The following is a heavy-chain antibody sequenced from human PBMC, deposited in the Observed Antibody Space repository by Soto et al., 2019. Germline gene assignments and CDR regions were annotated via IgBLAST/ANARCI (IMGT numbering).Heavy chain of an antibody. D-gene: IGHD4-17*01. CDR1: GYSFTSYW. V-gene: IGHV5-51*01. Sequence: GESLKIFCKGSGYSFTSYWIGCVRQMPGKGQEWIGIIYPGDSDTRYSPSFQGQVTISADKSISTAYLQWSSLKASDTAMYYCARLPIGPDDYVFDYWGQGTLVTVSS. CDR2: IYPGDSDT. J-gene: IGHJ4*02. CDR3: ARLPIGPDDYVFDY.